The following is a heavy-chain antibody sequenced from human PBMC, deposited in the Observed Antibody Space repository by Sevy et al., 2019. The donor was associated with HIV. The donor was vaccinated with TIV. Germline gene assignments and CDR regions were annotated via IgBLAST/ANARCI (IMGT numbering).Heavy chain of an antibody. CDR2: INPNSGGT. J-gene: IGHJ6*02. D-gene: IGHD6-13*01. V-gene: IGHV1-2*06. CDR3: ARDGLYSSPPGGMDV. Sequence: ASVKVSCKASGYTFTGYYMHWVRQAPGQGLEWMGRINPNSGGTNYAQKFQGRVTMTRDTSISTAYMELSRLRSDDTAGYYCARDGLYSSPPGGMDVWGQGTTVTVSS. CDR1: GYTFTGYY.